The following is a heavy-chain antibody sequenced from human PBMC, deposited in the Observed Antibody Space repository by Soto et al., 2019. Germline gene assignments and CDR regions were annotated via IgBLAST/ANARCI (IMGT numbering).Heavy chain of an antibody. CDR3: ATSYGSGYRAFDY. CDR1: GDTFSFYT. CDR2: VNPILSMS. D-gene: IGHD3-10*01. Sequence: QVQLVQSGAELKKPGSSVKVSCKASGDTFSFYTINWVRQAPGLGLEWMGRVNPILSMSNYAQKFQGRVTMTADKSTSTAYMELSSLRSEDTAFYYCATSYGSGYRAFDYWGQGVLVTVSS. V-gene: IGHV1-69*02. J-gene: IGHJ4*02.